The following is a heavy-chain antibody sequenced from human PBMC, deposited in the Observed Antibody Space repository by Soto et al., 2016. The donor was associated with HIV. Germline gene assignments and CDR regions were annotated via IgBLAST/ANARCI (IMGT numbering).Heavy chain of an antibody. J-gene: IGHJ4*02. D-gene: IGHD5-12*01. Sequence: EVQLVESGGGLVQPGGSLRLSCAASGFTFSSYTMNWVRQAPGKGLEWISYISSSSSTIYYADSVKGRFTIYRDNAKNSLYLQMHTLRVEDTAVYYCARDGHTYELDYWGQGTLVTVSS. V-gene: IGHV3-48*01. CDR1: GFTFSSYT. CDR2: ISSSSSTI. CDR3: ARDGHTYELDY.